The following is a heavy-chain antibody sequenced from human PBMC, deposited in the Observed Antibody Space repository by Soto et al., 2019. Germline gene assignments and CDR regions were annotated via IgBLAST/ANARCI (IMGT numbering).Heavy chain of an antibody. J-gene: IGHJ6*02. CDR1: GGSISSGGYY. D-gene: IGHD5-12*01. CDR2: IYYSGST. CDR3: ARAGGYSGYDPYYSYGMDV. V-gene: IGHV4-31*03. Sequence: SETLSLTCTVSGGSISSGGYYWSWIRQHPGKGLEWIGYIYYSGSTYYNPSLKSRVTISVDTSKNQFSLKLSSVTAADTAVYYCARAGGYSGYDPYYSYGMDVWGPGTTVTVSS.